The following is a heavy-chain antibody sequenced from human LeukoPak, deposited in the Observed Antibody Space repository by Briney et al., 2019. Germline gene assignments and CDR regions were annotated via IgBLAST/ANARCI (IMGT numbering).Heavy chain of an antibody. CDR3: ARARKYGDYDLDY. Sequence: PGGSLRLSCAASGFTFSSYWMHWVRQALGKGLVWVSRINSDGSSTRYADSVKGRFTISRDNAKNTLYLQMNSLRAEDTAVYYCARARKYGDYDLDYWGQGTLVTVSS. D-gene: IGHD4-17*01. J-gene: IGHJ4*02. CDR1: GFTFSSYW. V-gene: IGHV3-74*01. CDR2: INSDGSST.